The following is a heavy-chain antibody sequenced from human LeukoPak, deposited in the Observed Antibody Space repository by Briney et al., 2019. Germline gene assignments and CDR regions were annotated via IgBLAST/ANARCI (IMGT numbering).Heavy chain of an antibody. V-gene: IGHV4-34*01. J-gene: IGHJ4*02. CDR1: GGSFSGYY. CDR2: ISHSGSA. Sequence: SETLSLTCAVYGGSFSGYYWTWIRQPPGRGLEWIGEISHSGSANYNPSLKSRVTISVDTSKNQFSLKLSSVTAADTAVYYCARVRYYDSDYWGQGTLVTVSS. D-gene: IGHD3-22*01. CDR3: ARVRYYDSDY.